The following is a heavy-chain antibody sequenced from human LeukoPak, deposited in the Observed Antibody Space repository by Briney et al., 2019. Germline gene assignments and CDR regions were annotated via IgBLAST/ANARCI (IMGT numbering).Heavy chain of an antibody. CDR3: ARGDPSFDS. CDR2: IYYSGST. D-gene: IGHD2-21*02. CDR1: GGSISSYY. J-gene: IGHJ4*02. V-gene: IGHV4-59*08. Sequence: PSETLSLTCTVSGGSISSYYWSWIRQPPGKGLEWIGYIYYSGSTNYNPSLKSRVTISVDTSKNQFSLHLSSVTAADAAVYYCARGDPSFDSWGQGTLVTVSS.